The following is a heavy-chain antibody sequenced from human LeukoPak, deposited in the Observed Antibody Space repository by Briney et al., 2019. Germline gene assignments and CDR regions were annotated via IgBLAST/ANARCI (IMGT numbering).Heavy chain of an antibody. V-gene: IGHV4-39*07. CDR1: GGSISSSSYY. D-gene: IGHD1-26*01. CDR3: ASSRVGARYLYYYDY. CDR2: IYYSGST. Sequence: SETLPLTCTVSGGSISSSSYYWGWIRQPPGKGLEWIGSIYYSGSTYYNPSLKSRVTVSVDTSKNQFSLKLSSVTAADTAVYYCASSRVGARYLYYYDYWGQGTLVTVSS. J-gene: IGHJ4*02.